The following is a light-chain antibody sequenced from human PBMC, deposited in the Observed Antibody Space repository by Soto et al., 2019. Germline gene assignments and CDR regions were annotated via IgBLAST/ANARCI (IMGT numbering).Light chain of an antibody. CDR2: DVS. Sequence: QSALTQPASVSGSPGQSITISCTGTSSDVGGYNYVSWYQQHPGKAPKRMIYDVSNRPSGVSNRFSGSKSGNTASLTISGLQAEDEADYYCSSYTSSRSYVFGSGTKVTVL. V-gene: IGLV2-14*01. CDR3: SSYTSSRSYV. J-gene: IGLJ1*01. CDR1: SSDVGGYNY.